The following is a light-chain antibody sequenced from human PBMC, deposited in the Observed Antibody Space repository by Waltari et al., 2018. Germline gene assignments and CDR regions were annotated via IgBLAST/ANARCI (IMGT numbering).Light chain of an antibody. CDR2: EVS. Sequence: QSALTQPASVSGSPGQSITITCTGTSAAIGGFDSVSWYQQRPGKAPKLIIFEVSNRASGISNRFSGSKSGSTASLTISGLQTEDDSDYYCSSYSTTSTLVVFGGGTKVTVL. J-gene: IGLJ2*01. CDR1: SAAIGGFDS. V-gene: IGLV2-14*01. CDR3: SSYSTTSTLVV.